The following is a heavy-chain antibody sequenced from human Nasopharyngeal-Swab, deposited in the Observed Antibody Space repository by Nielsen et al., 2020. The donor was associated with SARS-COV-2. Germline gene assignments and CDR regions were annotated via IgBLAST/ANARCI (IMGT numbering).Heavy chain of an antibody. CDR1: GYTFSSYG. V-gene: IGHV1-18*01. CDR2: ISTYSADT. Sequence: ASVKVSCKASGYTFSSYGINWVRQAPGQGLEWMGLISTYSADTNFAQKFQDRLSMTTDTSTNTAYMELTDLRSDDTAFYYCARDFGNPDHWGQGTLVTVSS. CDR3: ARDFGNPDH. J-gene: IGHJ4*02. D-gene: IGHD1-14*01.